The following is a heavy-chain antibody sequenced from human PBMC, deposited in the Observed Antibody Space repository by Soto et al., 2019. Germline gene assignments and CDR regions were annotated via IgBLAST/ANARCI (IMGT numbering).Heavy chain of an antibody. Sequence: EVQLVESGGGLVQPGGSLRLSCAASGFTFSSYWMSWVRQAPGKGLEWVANIKQDGSEKYYVDSVKGRFTISRDNAKNSLYLQRNSLRAEDTAVYYCARGGIQLWEGGRSNWFDPWGQGTLVTVSS. CDR1: GFTFSSYW. J-gene: IGHJ5*02. CDR2: IKQDGSEK. D-gene: IGHD5-18*01. V-gene: IGHV3-7*04. CDR3: ARGGIQLWEGGRSNWFDP.